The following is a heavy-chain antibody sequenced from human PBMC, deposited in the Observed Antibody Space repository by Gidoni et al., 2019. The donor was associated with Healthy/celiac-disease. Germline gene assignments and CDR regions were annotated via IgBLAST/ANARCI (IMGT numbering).Heavy chain of an antibody. V-gene: IGHV5-51*01. D-gene: IGHD1-1*01. Sequence: EVQLVQSGAEVKKPGESLKISCKGSGYSFTSYWIGWVRQMPGKGLEWMGIIYPGDSDTRYSPSFQGQVTISADKSISTAYLQWSSLKASDTAMYYCARHVEDDRDLDDAFDIWGQGTMVTVSS. J-gene: IGHJ3*02. CDR3: ARHVEDDRDLDDAFDI. CDR1: GYSFTSYW. CDR2: IYPGDSDT.